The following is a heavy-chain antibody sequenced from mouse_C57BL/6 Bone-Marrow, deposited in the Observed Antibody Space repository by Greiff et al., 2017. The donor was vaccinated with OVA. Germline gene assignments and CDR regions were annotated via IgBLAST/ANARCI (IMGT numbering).Heavy chain of an antibody. D-gene: IGHD1-1*01. CDR1: GYTFTSHW. CDR3: AREYGSFFDN. J-gene: IGHJ2*01. V-gene: IGHV1-56*01. CDR2: IFPGSGST. Sequence: VQLQQSGPELVRPGASVKISCKAPGYTFTSHWMQWVRQRPGQGLERIGEIFPGSGSTFYNVKFKGKASLTVDTSSSRAYMQQSSRTSEVSAVFFCAREYGSFFDNWGQGTTITVSS.